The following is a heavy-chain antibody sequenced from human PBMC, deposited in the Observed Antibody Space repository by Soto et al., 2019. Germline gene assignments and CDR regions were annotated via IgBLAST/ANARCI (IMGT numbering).Heavy chain of an antibody. Sequence: GGSLRLSCAVSGFTVSNNFMTWVRQAPGKGLDWVSLIYSDGSTFYADSVKGRFTISRDNSNNSLYLQMSSLRAEDTAVYYCASGFDDSWFPTVWGKGTTVTVSS. V-gene: IGHV3-66*01. J-gene: IGHJ6*04. CDR1: GFTVSNNF. D-gene: IGHD6-13*01. CDR2: IYSDGST. CDR3: ASGFDDSWFPTV.